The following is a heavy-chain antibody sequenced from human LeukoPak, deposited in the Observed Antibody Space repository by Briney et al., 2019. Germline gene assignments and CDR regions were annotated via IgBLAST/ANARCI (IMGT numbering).Heavy chain of an antibody. CDR3: ARADDSSGNPFDD. V-gene: IGHV3-30*01. D-gene: IGHD3-22*01. CDR1: GFTFSSYA. Sequence: QPGRSLRLSCAASGFTFSSYAMHWVRQAPGKGLEWVAVISYDGNNKYYADSVKGRFTISRDNSKNTLYLQMNSLRAEDTAVYYCARADDSSGNPFDDWGQGTLVTVSS. CDR2: ISYDGNNK. J-gene: IGHJ4*02.